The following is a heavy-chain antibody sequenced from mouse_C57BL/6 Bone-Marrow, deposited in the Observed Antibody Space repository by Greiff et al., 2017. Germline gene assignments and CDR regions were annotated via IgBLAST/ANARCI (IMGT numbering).Heavy chain of an antibody. D-gene: IGHD2-1*01. Sequence: QVQLKASGAELARPGASVKLSCKASGYTFTSYGISWVKQRTGQGLEWIGEIYPRSGNTYYNEKFKGKATLTADKSSSTAYMELRSLTSEDSAVYFCARPIYYGNYVAYWGQGTLVTVSA. CDR3: ARPIYYGNYVAY. V-gene: IGHV1-81*01. CDR2: IYPRSGNT. J-gene: IGHJ3*01. CDR1: GYTFTSYG.